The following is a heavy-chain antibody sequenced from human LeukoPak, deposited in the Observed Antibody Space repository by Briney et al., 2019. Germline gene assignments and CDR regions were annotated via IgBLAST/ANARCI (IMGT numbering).Heavy chain of an antibody. Sequence: SETLSLTCAVYGGSFSGYYWSWIRQPPGKGLEWIGEINHSGSTNYNPSLKSRVTISVDTSKNQFSLKLSSVTAADTAVYYCASLSFQYGYSSSWPPWGQGTLVTVSS. CDR1: GGSFSGYY. CDR3: ASLSFQYGYSSSWPP. V-gene: IGHV4-34*01. CDR2: INHSGST. D-gene: IGHD6-13*01. J-gene: IGHJ5*02.